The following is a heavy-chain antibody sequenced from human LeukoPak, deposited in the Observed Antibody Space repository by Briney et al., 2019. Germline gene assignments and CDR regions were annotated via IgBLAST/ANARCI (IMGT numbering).Heavy chain of an antibody. Sequence: ASVKVSCKASGYTFNSYGISWVRQAPGQGLEWTGWISTYNGYANYAQRLQGRVTMTTETSTSTAYMELRSLRSDDTAVYYCARNSSDWYGYMDVWGKGTTVTVPS. J-gene: IGHJ6*04. CDR2: ISTYNGYA. CDR3: ARNSSDWYGYMDV. D-gene: IGHD6-19*01. V-gene: IGHV1-18*01. CDR1: GYTFNSYG.